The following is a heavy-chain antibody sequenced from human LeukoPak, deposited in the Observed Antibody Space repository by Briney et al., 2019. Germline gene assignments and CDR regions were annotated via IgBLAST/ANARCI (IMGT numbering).Heavy chain of an antibody. Sequence: SETLSLTCTVSGGSISSYYWSWIRQPPGKGLEWIGYIYYSGSTNYNPSLKSRVTISVDTSKNQFSLKLSSVIAADTAVYYCARAGRSIAAAAWYFDYWGQGTLVTVSS. D-gene: IGHD6-13*01. CDR3: ARAGRSIAAAAWYFDY. J-gene: IGHJ4*02. V-gene: IGHV4-59*01. CDR1: GGSISSYY. CDR2: IYYSGST.